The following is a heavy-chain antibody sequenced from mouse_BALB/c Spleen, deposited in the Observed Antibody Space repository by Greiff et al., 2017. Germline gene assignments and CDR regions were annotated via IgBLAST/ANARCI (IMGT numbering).Heavy chain of an antibody. CDR1: GYTFTSYW. D-gene: IGHD2-1*01. CDR2: IYPGSGST. CDR3: TLGNYYAMDY. J-gene: IGHJ4*01. Sequence: LQQPVSELVRPGASVKLSCKASGYTFTSYWMHWVKQRPGQGLEWIGNIYPGSGSTNYDEKFKSKATLTVDTSSSTAYMQLSSLTSEDSAVYYCTLGNYYAMDYWGQGTSVTVSS. V-gene: IGHV1S22*01.